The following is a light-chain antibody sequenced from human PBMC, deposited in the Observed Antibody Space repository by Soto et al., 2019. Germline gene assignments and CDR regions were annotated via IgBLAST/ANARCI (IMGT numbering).Light chain of an antibody. CDR1: QSVSSN. CDR3: QQYNSISLLT. Sequence: EIVMTQSPATLSVSTGERATLSYRASQSVSSNLAWYQQKPGQAPRLLIYGASTRATGIPARFSGSGSGTEFTLTISSLQPDDFATYYCQQYNSISLLTFGGGTKVHI. V-gene: IGKV3-15*01. J-gene: IGKJ4*01. CDR2: GAS.